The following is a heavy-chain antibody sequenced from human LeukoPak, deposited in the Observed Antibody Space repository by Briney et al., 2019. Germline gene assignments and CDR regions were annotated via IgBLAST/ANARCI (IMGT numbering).Heavy chain of an antibody. Sequence: PGGSLRLSCAASGFTFSSFEMNWVRQAPGKGREWVSYISSSGHTIYYADSVKGRFTISRDNAKNSLYLQMNNLRGEDTAVYYCARGYDSSGSIFDYWGQGILVTVSS. CDR3: ARGYDSSGSIFDY. CDR1: GFTFSSFE. D-gene: IGHD3-22*01. V-gene: IGHV3-48*03. CDR2: ISSSGHTI. J-gene: IGHJ4*02.